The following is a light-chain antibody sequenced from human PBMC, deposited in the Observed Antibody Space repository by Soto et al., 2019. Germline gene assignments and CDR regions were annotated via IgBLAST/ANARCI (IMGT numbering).Light chain of an antibody. CDR2: DAS. CDR1: QNVDTN. J-gene: IGKJ1*01. CDR3: QQRTNWPPWT. V-gene: IGKV3-11*01. Sequence: EIVMTQSPATLSMSPGERATLSCRASQNVDTNLVWYQQKPGQAPRLLIYDASNRATGIPARFSGSGSGTDFTLTISSLEPEDFAVYYCQQRTNWPPWTFGQGTKVDIK.